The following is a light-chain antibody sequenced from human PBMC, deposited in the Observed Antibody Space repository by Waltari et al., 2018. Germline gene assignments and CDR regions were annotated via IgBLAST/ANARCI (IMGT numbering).Light chain of an antibody. J-gene: IGKJ5*01. V-gene: IGKV2-30*01. CDR2: EVS. CDR1: QSLVYTDGISY. Sequence: VVRTQSPLSLPVTLGHPASISCRSSQSLVYTDGISYLNWFHQRPGQAPRRLIYEVSNRVSGVPDRFSGSGSGTDFTLMISSVEADDVGVYFCMQATHWPVTFGQGTRLEIK. CDR3: MQATHWPVT.